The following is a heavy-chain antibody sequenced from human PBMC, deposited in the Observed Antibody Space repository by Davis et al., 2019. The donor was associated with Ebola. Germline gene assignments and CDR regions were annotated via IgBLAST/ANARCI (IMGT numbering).Heavy chain of an antibody. CDR3: ARSKTIGRFDP. V-gene: IGHV1-18*01. D-gene: IGHD1-26*01. Sequence: ASVQVSCKASAYTFTSYGISSVRQAPGQGLEWMGWISAYNGNTKYAQKLQGRVTMTTDTSTSTAYMELRSLRSDDTAVYYCARSKTIGRFDPWGQGTLVTVSS. CDR1: AYTFTSYG. CDR2: ISAYNGNT. J-gene: IGHJ5*02.